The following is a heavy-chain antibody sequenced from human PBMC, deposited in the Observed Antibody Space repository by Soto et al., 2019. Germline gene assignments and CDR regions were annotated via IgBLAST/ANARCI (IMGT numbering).Heavy chain of an antibody. Sequence: PSETLSLTCTVSGGSISSYYWSWIRQPPGKGLEWIGYIYYSGSTNYNPSLKSRVTISVDTSKNQFSLKLSSVTAADTAVYYCARGGVVAATWLDWFDPWGQGTLVTVSS. CDR1: GGSISSYY. D-gene: IGHD2-15*01. J-gene: IGHJ5*02. CDR2: IYYSGST. CDR3: ARGGVVAATWLDWFDP. V-gene: IGHV4-59*01.